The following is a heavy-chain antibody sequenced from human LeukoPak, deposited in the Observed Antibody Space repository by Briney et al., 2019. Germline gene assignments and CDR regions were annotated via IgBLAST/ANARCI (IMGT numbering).Heavy chain of an antibody. J-gene: IGHJ4*02. CDR3: AGHGSKDSSGYYNY. V-gene: IGHV4-59*08. CDR2: IYYSGST. CDR1: GGSISSYY. Sequence: TSETLSLTCTVAGGSISSYYWSWIRQPPGKGLEWIGDIYYSGSTNYNPSLKKRVTISVDTSKDQFSLKLSSVTAADTAVYYCAGHGSKDSSGYYNYWGQGTLVTVSS. D-gene: IGHD3-22*01.